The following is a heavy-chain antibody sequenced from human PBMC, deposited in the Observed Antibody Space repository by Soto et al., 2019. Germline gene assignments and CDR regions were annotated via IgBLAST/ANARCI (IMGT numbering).Heavy chain of an antibody. J-gene: IGHJ4*01. D-gene: IGHD3-10*01. CDR3: AKDVHYYAISGREY. V-gene: IGHV3-23*01. Sequence: EVLLLESGGGLVQPGGSLRLSCAASGFTFSSYCMSWVRQAPWKGLEWLSCISGSGGSTYYADSVKGLFTFSRDDSKNTLDLQLNSLPAEDISVYYCAKDVHYYAISGREYCGKGTLVTVSS. CDR1: GFTFSSYC. CDR2: ISGSGGST.